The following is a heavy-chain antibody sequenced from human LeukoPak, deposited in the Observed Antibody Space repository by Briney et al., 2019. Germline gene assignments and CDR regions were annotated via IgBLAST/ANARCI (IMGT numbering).Heavy chain of an antibody. J-gene: IGHJ4*02. D-gene: IGHD2-8*02. V-gene: IGHV1-69*13. Sequence: SVKVSCKASGGTFSSYAISWVRQAPGQGLEWMGGIIPIFGTANYAQKFRGRVTITADESTSTAYMELSSLRSEDTAVYYCGKKRGGVFSHFDNGGRGPPVTFS. CDR3: GKKRGGVFSHFDN. CDR1: GGTFSSYA. CDR2: IIPIFGTA.